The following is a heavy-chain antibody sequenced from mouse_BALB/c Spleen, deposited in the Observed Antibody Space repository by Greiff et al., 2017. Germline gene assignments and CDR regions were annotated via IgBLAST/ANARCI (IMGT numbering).Heavy chain of an antibody. CDR3: ARDYYDYDGGMDY. J-gene: IGHJ4*01. CDR2: ISYSGST. V-gene: IGHV3-2*02. D-gene: IGHD2-4*01. Sequence: DVQLQESGPGLVKPSQSLSLTCTVTGYSITSDYAWNWIRQFPGNKLEWMGYISYSGSTSYNPSLKSRISITRDTSKNQFFLQLNSVTTEDTATYYCARDYYDYDGGMDYWGQGTSVTVSS. CDR1: GYSITSDYA.